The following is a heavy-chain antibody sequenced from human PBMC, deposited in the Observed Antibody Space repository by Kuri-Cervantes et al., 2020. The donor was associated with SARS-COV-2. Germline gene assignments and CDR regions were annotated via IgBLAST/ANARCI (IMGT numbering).Heavy chain of an antibody. Sequence: ASVKVSCKVSGYTLSELSMHWVRQAPGKGLEWMGGFDPEDGETIYAQKFQGRVTMTEDTSTDTAYMELSSLRSEDTAVYYCASDNLGFGELLPAANWGQGTLVTVSS. J-gene: IGHJ4*02. CDR1: GYTLSELS. V-gene: IGHV1-24*01. CDR2: FDPEDGET. CDR3: ASDNLGFGELLPAAN. D-gene: IGHD3-10*01.